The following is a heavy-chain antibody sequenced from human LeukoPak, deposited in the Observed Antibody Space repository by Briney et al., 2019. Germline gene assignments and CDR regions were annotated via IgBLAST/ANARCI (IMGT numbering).Heavy chain of an antibody. V-gene: IGHV4-59*11. D-gene: IGHD5-18*01. J-gene: IGHJ4*02. CDR1: GGSISRHY. CDR2: IYYSGST. CDR3: ARVEYSYGFFDY. Sequence: SETLSLTCTVSGGSISRHYWSWIRQPRGKGLEWIGYIYYSGSTNYNPSLKSRVTISVGTSKNQFSLKLSSVTAADTAVYYCARVEYSYGFFDYWGQGTLVTVSS.